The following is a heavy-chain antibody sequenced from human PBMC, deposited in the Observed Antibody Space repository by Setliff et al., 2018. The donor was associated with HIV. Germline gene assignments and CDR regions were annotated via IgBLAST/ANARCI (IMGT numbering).Heavy chain of an antibody. V-gene: IGHV4-61*09. J-gene: IGHJ3*02. CDR3: AREAIFGVVPDDGNDAFDI. CDR1: GGSISSGSDY. Sequence: PSETLSLTCTVSGGSISSGSDYWSWIRQPAGKGLEWIGQIHISGTANYNPSLKSRVTISVDTSKSQFSLKLSSVTAADTAVYYCAREAIFGVVPDDGNDAFDIWGQGTMVTV. D-gene: IGHD3-3*01. CDR2: IHISGTA.